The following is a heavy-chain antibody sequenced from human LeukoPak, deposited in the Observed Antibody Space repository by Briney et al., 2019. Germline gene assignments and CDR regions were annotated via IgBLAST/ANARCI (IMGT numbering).Heavy chain of an antibody. CDR2: VTNSGTT. V-gene: IGHV4-59*03. CDR3: SPRIYSSSPFDP. D-gene: IGHD3-22*01. CDR1: GESISSHY. Sequence: SETLSLTCNVSGESISSHYWSWTRQSPGKGLEWIGYVTNSGTTKFNPSLKSRVTISRDTSKNQISLRLSSVTAADTAVYYCSPRIYSSSPFDPWGQGTLVTVSA. J-gene: IGHJ5*02.